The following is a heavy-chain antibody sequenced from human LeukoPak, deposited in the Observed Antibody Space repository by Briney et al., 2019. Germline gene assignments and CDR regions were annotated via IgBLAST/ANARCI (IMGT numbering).Heavy chain of an antibody. D-gene: IGHD4-17*01. Sequence: XXXSWIRXPPGKGLEWIGEINHSGSTNYNPSLKSRVTISVDTSKNQFSLKLSSVTAADTAVYYCAYGGDYWGQGTLVTVSS. J-gene: IGHJ4*02. CDR3: AYGGDY. CDR2: INHSGST. CDR1: XX. V-gene: IGHV4-34*01.